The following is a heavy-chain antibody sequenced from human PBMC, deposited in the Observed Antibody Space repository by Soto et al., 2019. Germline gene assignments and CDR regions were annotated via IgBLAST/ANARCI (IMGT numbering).Heavy chain of an antibody. CDR3: AIPYPLPQDHAFDI. Sequence: RSLRLSCAASGFTFSSYAMSWVRQAPGKGLEWVSDITEGGSEKYYVVSVKGRFTISRDNAKNSLYLQMNSLRAEDTAVDYYAIPYPLPQDHAFDIWGQGTMVTVSS. CDR1: GFTFSSYA. J-gene: IGHJ3*02. D-gene: IGHD2-15*01. V-gene: IGHV3-7*03. CDR2: ITEGGSEK.